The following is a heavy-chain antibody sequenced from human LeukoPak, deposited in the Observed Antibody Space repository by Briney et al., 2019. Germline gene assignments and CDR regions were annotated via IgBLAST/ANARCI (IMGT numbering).Heavy chain of an antibody. J-gene: IGHJ6*02. CDR2: IYYSGST. CDR3: ARGRGYGSYYYGMDV. V-gene: IGHV4-59*01. CDR1: GGSISSYY. D-gene: IGHD5-18*01. Sequence: SETLSLTCTVSGGSISSYYWSWIRQPPGKGLEWIGYIYYSGSTNFNPSLKSRVTISVDTSKNQFSLKLSSVTAADTAVYYCARGRGYGSYYYGMDVWGQGTTVTVSS.